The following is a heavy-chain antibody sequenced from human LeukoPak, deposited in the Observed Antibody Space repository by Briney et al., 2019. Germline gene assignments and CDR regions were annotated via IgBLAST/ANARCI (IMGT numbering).Heavy chain of an antibody. CDR3: CIAVAGTIDY. J-gene: IGHJ4*02. CDR1: GFTFDYYA. Sequence: RSLKLSFAASGFTFDYYAMHWVRQAPGKGLEWVSGISWNSGSIGYADSVKGRFTISRDNAKNSLYLQMNSLRAEDTALYYCCIAVAGTIDYWGQGTLVTVSS. V-gene: IGHV3-9*01. CDR2: ISWNSGSI. D-gene: IGHD6-19*01.